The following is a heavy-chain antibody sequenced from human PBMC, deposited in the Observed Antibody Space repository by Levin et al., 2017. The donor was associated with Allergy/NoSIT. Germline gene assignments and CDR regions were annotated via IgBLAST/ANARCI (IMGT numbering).Heavy chain of an antibody. J-gene: IGHJ3*01. D-gene: IGHD3-16*02. CDR2: MYYGGST. V-gene: IGHV4-30-4*01. CDR1: GVSISSGDYY. Sequence: TSQTLSLTCTVSGVSISSGDYYWSWIRQPPGKGLEWIGYMYYGGSTHYNPSLKSRVTISVDTSKKQFSLKLSSVTAADAAVYYWFVGGVIRDFDVWGQGTMVTVYS. CDR3: FVGGVIRDFDV.